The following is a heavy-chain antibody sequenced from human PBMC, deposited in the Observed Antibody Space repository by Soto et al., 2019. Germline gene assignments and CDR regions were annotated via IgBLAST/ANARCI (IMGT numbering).Heavy chain of an antibody. V-gene: IGHV4-30-2*01. Sequence: QLQLQESGSGRVKPSQTLSLTCAVSGGYISSGGYSWSWIRQPPGKGLEWIGYVYHSGSTYYNPSLKSRVTISVDRSKNQFFLKLSSVTAADTAVYYCARGPPFHWGQGTLVTVSS. D-gene: IGHD3-16*01. CDR1: GGYISSGGYS. CDR2: VYHSGST. J-gene: IGHJ4*02. CDR3: ARGPPFH.